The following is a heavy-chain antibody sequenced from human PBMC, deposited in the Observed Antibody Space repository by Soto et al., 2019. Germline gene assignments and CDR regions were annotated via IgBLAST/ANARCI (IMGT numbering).Heavy chain of an antibody. CDR1: GGSISSSNW. J-gene: IGHJ5*02. V-gene: IGHV4-4*02. CDR3: ARDYMVRGVMRWFDP. CDR2: IYHSGST. Sequence: QVQLQESGPGLVKPSGTLSLTCAVSGGSISSSNWWSWVRQPPGKGLEWIGEIYHSGSTNYNPSLKSRLTISVDKSKNQFTLKLSSVTAADTAVYYCARDYMVRGVMRWFDPWGQGTLVTVSS. D-gene: IGHD3-10*01.